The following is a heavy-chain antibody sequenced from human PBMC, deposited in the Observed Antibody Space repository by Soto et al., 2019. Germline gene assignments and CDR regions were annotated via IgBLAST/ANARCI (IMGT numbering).Heavy chain of an antibody. D-gene: IGHD2-15*01. CDR1: GGTFSSYT. J-gene: IGHJ5*02. CDR3: ARDGYCSGGSCYWFDP. V-gene: IGHV1-69*08. Sequence: QVQLVQSGAEVKKPGSSVKVSCKASGGTFSSYTISWVRQAPGQGLEWMGRIIPILGIANYAQKFQGRVTITADKSTSTACMELSSLRSEDTAVYYCARDGYCSGGSCYWFDPWGQGTLVTVSS. CDR2: IIPILGIA.